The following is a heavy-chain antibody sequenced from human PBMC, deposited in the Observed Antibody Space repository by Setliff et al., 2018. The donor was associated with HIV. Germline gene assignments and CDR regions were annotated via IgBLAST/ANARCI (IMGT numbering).Heavy chain of an antibody. CDR2: VSQSGST. Sequence: PSGDPVLTCSVSGVSINRTDHYWGWIRQSPGKRLEWIGSVSQSGSTYYNPSLKSRITISVDRSKNLFSLKLISVTAADQGVYYCARVPVAGANWFDPWGLGTLVTVSS. D-gene: IGHD2-21*01. CDR1: GVSINRTDHY. J-gene: IGHJ5*02. CDR3: ARVPVAGANWFDP. V-gene: IGHV4-39*01.